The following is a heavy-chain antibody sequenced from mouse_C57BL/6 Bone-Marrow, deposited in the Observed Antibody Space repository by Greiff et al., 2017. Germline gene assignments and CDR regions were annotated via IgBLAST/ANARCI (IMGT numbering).Heavy chain of an antibody. V-gene: IGHV1-52*01. CDR3: AKERRVYWYFDV. CDR1: GYTFTSYW. J-gene: IGHJ1*03. Sequence: QVQLQQPGAELVRPGSSVKLSCKASGYTFTSYWMHWVKQRPIQGLEWIGNIDPSDSETHYNQKFKDKATLTVDKSSSTAYMQLSSLTSEDSAVYDCAKERRVYWYFDVWGTGTTVTVSS. CDR2: IDPSDSET.